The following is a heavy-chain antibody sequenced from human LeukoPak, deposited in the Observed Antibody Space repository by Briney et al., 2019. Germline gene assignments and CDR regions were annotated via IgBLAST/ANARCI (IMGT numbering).Heavy chain of an antibody. CDR2: ISSSGSTI. CDR3: ARDLSTGSYYYYGMDV. J-gene: IGHJ6*02. CDR1: GFTFSDYY. D-gene: IGHD2/OR15-2a*01. V-gene: IGHV3-11*01. Sequence: PGRSLRLSCAASGFTFSDYYMSWLRQAPGKGLEWVSYISSSGSTIYYADSVKGRFTISRDNAKNSLYLQMNSLRAEDTAVYYCARDLSTGSYYYYGMDVWGQGTTVTVSS.